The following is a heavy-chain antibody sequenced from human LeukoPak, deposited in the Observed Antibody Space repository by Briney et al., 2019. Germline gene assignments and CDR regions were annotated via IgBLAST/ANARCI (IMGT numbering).Heavy chain of an antibody. CDR1: GYTFTSYS. Sequence: ASVKVSCKASGYTFTSYSISWVRQAPGQGLEWMGWISVYNGNTNYAQNFQSRLTITTDTSTSTAYMELRSLRSDDTAVYYCARTVYSAGYRSLWFDPWGQGTLVTVSS. V-gene: IGHV1-18*01. CDR2: ISVYNGNT. J-gene: IGHJ5*02. CDR3: ARTVYSAGYRSLWFDP. D-gene: IGHD3-16*02.